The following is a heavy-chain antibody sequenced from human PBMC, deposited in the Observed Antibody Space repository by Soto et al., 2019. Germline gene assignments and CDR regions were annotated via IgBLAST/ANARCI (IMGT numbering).Heavy chain of an antibody. CDR3: ANSHAFDI. J-gene: IGHJ3*02. V-gene: IGHV3-48*02. CDR2: ISSSSSTI. Sequence: GGALRLSCAASGFTFSSYSMNWVRQAPGQGLEWVSYISSSSSTIYYADSVKGRFTISRDNAKNPLYLQMNSLRDEDTSVYYCANSHAFDIWGQGTMVTVSS. CDR1: GFTFSSYS.